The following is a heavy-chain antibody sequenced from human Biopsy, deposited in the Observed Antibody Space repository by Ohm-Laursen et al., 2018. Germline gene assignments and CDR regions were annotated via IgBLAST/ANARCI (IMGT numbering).Heavy chain of an antibody. CDR2: ISGSGVTK. V-gene: IGHV3-11*01. J-gene: IGHJ4*02. CDR3: ATDGAGSYNEN. CDR1: GYSISTGYY. Sequence: GTLSLTCAVSGYSISTGYYWGWIRQPPGKGLEWLSYISGSGVTKMYADSVKGRFTVSRDNAKNSLYLEMNNLTVEDTAVYYCATDGAGSYNENWGQGTLVSVSS. D-gene: IGHD3-10*01.